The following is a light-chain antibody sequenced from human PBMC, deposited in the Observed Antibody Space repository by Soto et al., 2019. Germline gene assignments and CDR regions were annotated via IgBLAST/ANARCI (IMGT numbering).Light chain of an antibody. CDR1: QSVSSSY. CDR2: GAS. V-gene: IGKV3-20*01. Sequence: EIVLTQSPGTLSLSPGKRATLSCRASQSVSSSYLAWYQQKPGQAPRLLIYGASSRATGIPDRFSGSGSGTDFTLTISRLEPEDFAVYYCQQCGSSPITFGQGTKLEIK. CDR3: QQCGSSPIT. J-gene: IGKJ2*01.